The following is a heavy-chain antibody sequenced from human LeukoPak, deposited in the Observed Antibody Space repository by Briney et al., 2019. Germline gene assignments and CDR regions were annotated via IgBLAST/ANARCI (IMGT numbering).Heavy chain of an antibody. J-gene: IGHJ5*02. CDR3: ARNTINWFDP. Sequence: ASVKVSCKASGYTFTDYYMHWVRQAPGQGLEWMGWINPNSGGTNYAQKFQGRVSMTRDTSISTAYMELSRLRSDDTAVYYCARNTINWFDPWGQGILDTVSS. CDR1: GYTFTDYY. D-gene: IGHD5-24*01. V-gene: IGHV1-2*02. CDR2: INPNSGGT.